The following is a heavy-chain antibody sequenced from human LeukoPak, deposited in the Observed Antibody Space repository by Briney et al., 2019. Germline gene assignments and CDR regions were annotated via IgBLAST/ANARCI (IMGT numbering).Heavy chain of an antibody. CDR2: INPSGSTI. V-gene: IGHV3-48*03. CDR1: GFTFSDYE. CDR3: ARDRSGYYYYFDY. Sequence: GGSLRLSCATSGFTFSDYEMNWVRQAPGKGLEWVSYINPSGSTIYYADSVKGRFTISRDNSKNTLYLQMNSLRAEDTAVYYCARDRSGYYYYFDYWGQGTLVTVSS. D-gene: IGHD3-22*01. J-gene: IGHJ4*02.